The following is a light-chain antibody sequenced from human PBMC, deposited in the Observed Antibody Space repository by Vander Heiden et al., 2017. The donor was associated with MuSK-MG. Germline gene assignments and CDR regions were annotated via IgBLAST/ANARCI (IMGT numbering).Light chain of an antibody. J-gene: IGKJ4*01. Sequence: DIQMTQSPSILSASVGDRVTITCRASQTITTCLAWYQQRQGKGPNLLIYKAFSLESGVPSRSSGRGSGREFTLSISSLQPDDFANYHCEQNDRYPLTFGGGTRVEIK. CDR2: KAF. CDR1: QTITTC. V-gene: IGKV1-5*03. CDR3: EQNDRYPLT.